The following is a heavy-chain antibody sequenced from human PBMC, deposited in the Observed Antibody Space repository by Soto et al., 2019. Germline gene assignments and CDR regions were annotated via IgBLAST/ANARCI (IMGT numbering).Heavy chain of an antibody. D-gene: IGHD5-18*01. CDR1: GFTFSSYS. CDR3: ARCGYSYGSYYFDY. J-gene: IGHJ4*02. CDR2: ISSSSSTI. V-gene: IGHV3-48*02. Sequence: EVQLVESGGGLVQPGGSLRLSCAASGFTFSSYSMNWVRQAPGKGLEWVSYISSSSSTIYYADSVKGRFTISRDNAKTSLYLQMNSLRDEDTAVYYCARCGYSYGSYYFDYWGQGTLVTVSS.